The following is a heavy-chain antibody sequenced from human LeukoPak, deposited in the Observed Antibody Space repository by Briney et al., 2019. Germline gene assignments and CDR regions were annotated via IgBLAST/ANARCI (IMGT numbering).Heavy chain of an antibody. CDR2: IYSGGST. D-gene: IGHD2-15*01. Sequence: PGGSLRLSCAASGFTVSSNYMSWVRQAPGKGLEWVSVIYSGGSTYYADSVKGRFTISRDNSKNTLYLQMNSLRAEDTAVYYCASSLDCSGGSCLDYWGQGTLVTVSS. J-gene: IGHJ4*02. CDR1: GFTVSSNY. V-gene: IGHV3-53*01. CDR3: ASSLDCSGGSCLDY.